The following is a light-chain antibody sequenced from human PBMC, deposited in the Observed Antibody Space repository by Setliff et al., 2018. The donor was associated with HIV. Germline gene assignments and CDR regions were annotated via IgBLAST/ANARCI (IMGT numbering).Light chain of an antibody. J-gene: IGLJ1*01. CDR1: SGDIGGYNF. CDR2: EVT. Sequence: QSALTQPASVSGSPGQSITISCTGTSGDIGGYNFVSWYQHHPGKAPKLMIYEVTNRPSGVSNRFSGSKSGNTASLTISGLQADDEADYYCSSYTSSSPYVFGTGTEVTVL. V-gene: IGLV2-14*01. CDR3: SSYTSSSPYV.